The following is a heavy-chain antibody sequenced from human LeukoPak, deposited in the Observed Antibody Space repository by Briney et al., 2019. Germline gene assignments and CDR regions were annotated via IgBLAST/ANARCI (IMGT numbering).Heavy chain of an antibody. CDR1: GGSISSGSYY. CDR2: IYTSGST. Sequence: PSQTLSLTCTVSGGSISSGSYYWSWIRQPAGKGLEWIGRIYTSGSTNYNPSLKSRVTISVDTSKNQFSLKLSSVTAADTAVYYCAREPTVNEYFQHWGQGTLVTVSS. V-gene: IGHV4-61*02. D-gene: IGHD4-17*01. CDR3: AREPTVNEYFQH. J-gene: IGHJ1*01.